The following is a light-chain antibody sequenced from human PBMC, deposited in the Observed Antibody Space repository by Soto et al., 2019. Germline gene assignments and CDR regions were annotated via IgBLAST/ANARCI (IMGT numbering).Light chain of an antibody. CDR2: GAS. CDR1: QSVSSSY. Sequence: EIVLTQSPGTLSLSPGDRATLSCRASQSVSSSYLSWYQQKPGQAPRVLIYGASTRATGIPDRFSGSGSGTDFALTISRLEPEDFAVYYGQQYGNSPWTFSQATKVEIK. V-gene: IGKV3-20*01. CDR3: QQYGNSPWT. J-gene: IGKJ1*01.